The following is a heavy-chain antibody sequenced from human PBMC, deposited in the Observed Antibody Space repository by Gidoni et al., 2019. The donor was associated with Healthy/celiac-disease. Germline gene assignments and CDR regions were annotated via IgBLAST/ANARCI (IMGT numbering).Heavy chain of an antibody. J-gene: IGHJ5*02. CDR1: GFTFSSFW. CDR2: IKQDGSEK. CDR3: ARAMDGVGEYNWFDP. Sequence: EVQLVESGGGLVQPGGSLRLSCAASGFTFSSFWMSWVRQAPGKGLEWVANIKQDGSEKYYVDSVKGRFTISRDNAKNSLYLQMNSLRAEDTAVYYCARAMDGVGEYNWFDPWGQGTLVTVSS. D-gene: IGHD3-10*01. V-gene: IGHV3-7*01.